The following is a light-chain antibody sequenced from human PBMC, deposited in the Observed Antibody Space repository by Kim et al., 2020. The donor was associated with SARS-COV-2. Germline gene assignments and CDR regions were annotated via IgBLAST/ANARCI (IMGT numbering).Light chain of an antibody. CDR1: QSISTY. J-gene: IGKJ2*01. CDR3: QQGYST. CDR2: GAS. Sequence: DIQIPPSPSSLSASVVDRVTITCRASQSISTYLNWYQQKPGKAPKLLIYGASNLPSGVPSRFSGSGSGTDFTLTISTLQPEDFGTYYCQQGYSTFGQGTKLEIK. V-gene: IGKV1-39*01.